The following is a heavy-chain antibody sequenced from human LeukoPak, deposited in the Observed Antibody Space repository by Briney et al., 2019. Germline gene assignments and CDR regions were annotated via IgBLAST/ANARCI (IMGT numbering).Heavy chain of an antibody. CDR1: GYTFTGYY. Sequence: GASVKVSCKASGYTFTGYYMHWVRQAPGQGLEWMGWINPNSGGTNYAQKFQGRVTMTRDTSISTAYMELSRLISDDTAVYYCARDFVYDFWSGTSSYWGQGTLVTVSS. V-gene: IGHV1-2*02. D-gene: IGHD3-3*01. CDR2: INPNSGGT. J-gene: IGHJ4*02. CDR3: ARDFVYDFWSGTSSY.